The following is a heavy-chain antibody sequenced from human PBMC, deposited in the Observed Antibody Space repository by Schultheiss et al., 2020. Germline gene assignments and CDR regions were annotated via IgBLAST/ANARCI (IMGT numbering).Heavy chain of an antibody. V-gene: IGHV4-4*02. CDR1: GGSISSSNW. CDR2: IYTSGST. J-gene: IGHJ6*02. D-gene: IGHD6-19*01. Sequence: SETLSLTCAVSGGSISSSNWWSWVRQPPGKGLEWIGRIYTSGSTNYNPSLKSRVTISVDTSKNQFSLKLSSVTAADTAVYYCARREVEAVAGTGSRYYYYGMDVWGQGTTVTVSS. CDR3: ARREVEAVAGTGSRYYYYGMDV.